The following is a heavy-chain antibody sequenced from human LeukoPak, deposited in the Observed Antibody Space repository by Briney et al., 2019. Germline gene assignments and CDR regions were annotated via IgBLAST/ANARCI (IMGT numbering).Heavy chain of an antibody. J-gene: IGHJ4*02. CDR1: GGSISSSSYH. V-gene: IGHV4-39*07. D-gene: IGHD3-22*01. Sequence: PSETLSLTCTVSGGSISSSSYHWGWIRQPPGKGLEWIGSTYYSGSTYYNPSLKSRVTISVDTSKNQFSLKLSSVTAADTAVYYCARVSMIVVAGYYFDYWGQGTLVTVSS. CDR3: ARVSMIVVAGYYFDY. CDR2: TYYSGST.